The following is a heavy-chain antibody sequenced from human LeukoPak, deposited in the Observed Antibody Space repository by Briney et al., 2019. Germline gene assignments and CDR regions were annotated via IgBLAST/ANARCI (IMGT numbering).Heavy chain of an antibody. V-gene: IGHV4-4*02. CDR1: GGSISSSNW. Sequence: ASETLSLTCAVSGGSISSSNWWSWVRQPPGKGLEWIGEIYRSGSTNYNPSLKSRVTISLDTSKNLFSLKLTSVTAADTAIFYCAGDQGGSSFRHAFDIWGQGTLVIVSS. CDR3: AGDQGGSSFRHAFDI. J-gene: IGHJ3*02. D-gene: IGHD1-26*01. CDR2: IYRSGST.